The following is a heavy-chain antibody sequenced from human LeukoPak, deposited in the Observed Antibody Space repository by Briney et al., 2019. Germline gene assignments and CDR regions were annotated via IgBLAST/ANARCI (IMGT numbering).Heavy chain of an antibody. CDR2: ISAYNGST. V-gene: IGHV1-18*01. CDR3: ASSSSSWNDAFDI. Sequence: GASVKVSCKASGYTFTSYGIRWVRQAPGQGLEWMGWISAYNGSTNYAQKLQGRVTMTTDTSTSTAYMELRSLRSDDTAVYYCASSSSSWNDAFDIWGQGTMVTVSS. D-gene: IGHD6-13*01. J-gene: IGHJ3*02. CDR1: GYTFTSYG.